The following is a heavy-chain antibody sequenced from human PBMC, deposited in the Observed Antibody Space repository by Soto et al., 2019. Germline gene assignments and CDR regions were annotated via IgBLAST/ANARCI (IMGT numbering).Heavy chain of an antibody. CDR2: IRGGGDTT. CDR3: AKGRGGSGSLTPRVDF. CDR1: GFTFNNYA. J-gene: IGHJ4*02. Sequence: EVQLLESGGGLVQPGGSLRLSCAASGFTFNNYAMTWVRQSPGKWLEWVSAIRGGGDTTSYADSVKGRFTVSSDGSQNARYLPMSSLRAEDTALYYCAKGRGGSGSLTPRVDFWGQGNLVTVSS. V-gene: IGHV3-23*01. D-gene: IGHD3-10*01.